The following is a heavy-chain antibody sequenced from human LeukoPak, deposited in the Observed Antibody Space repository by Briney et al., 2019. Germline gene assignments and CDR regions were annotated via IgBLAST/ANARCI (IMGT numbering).Heavy chain of an antibody. J-gene: IGHJ6*02. CDR2: INLDTGVA. Sequence: ASVKVSCKASGYTFTDYHMHWVRQAPGQGLEWMGCINLDTGVAHYAQKFQDWLSMTRDTSINTVYMELSSLKSDDTAVYYCARDLLGRSYGGSNYFGMEVWGQGTPVTVSS. CDR1: GYTFTDYH. D-gene: IGHD2-15*01. V-gene: IGHV1-2*04. CDR3: ARDLLGRSYGGSNYFGMEV.